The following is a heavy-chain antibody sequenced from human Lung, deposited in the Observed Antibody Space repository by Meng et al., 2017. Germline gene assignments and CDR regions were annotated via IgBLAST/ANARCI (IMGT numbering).Heavy chain of an antibody. CDR3: TNDRLNH. CDR2: INRDGTKP. CDR1: GFTFTDHW. D-gene: IGHD1-1*01. Sequence: VQVVESGGGFVPPGGSLRLSCAASGFTFTDHWMHWVRQGPGKGLVWVSRINRDGTKPTYADSVKGRFTISRDNAKNTLYLQMNNLRAEDTAFYYCTNDRLNHWGQGALVTVSS. V-gene: IGHV3-74*01. J-gene: IGHJ1*01.